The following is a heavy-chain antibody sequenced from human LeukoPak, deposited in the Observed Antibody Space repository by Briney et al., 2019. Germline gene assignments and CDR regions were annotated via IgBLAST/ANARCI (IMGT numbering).Heavy chain of an antibody. CDR2: ISTDGSQK. CDR3: AKVVVAGTHYFDR. D-gene: IGHD6-19*01. Sequence: GGSLRLSCAASGFTFSRYGMHWVRQAPGKGLEWVAVISTDGSQKFYTDSVQGRFTVSRDNAKNTLSLQMNGLRADDSAVYYCAKVVVAGTHYFDRWGQGTLVTVSP. J-gene: IGHJ4*02. CDR1: GFTFSRYG. V-gene: IGHV3-30*18.